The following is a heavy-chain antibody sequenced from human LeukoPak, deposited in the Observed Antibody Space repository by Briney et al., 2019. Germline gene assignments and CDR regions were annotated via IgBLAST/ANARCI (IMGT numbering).Heavy chain of an antibody. J-gene: IGHJ4*02. D-gene: IGHD3-10*01. CDR1: GGTFSSYA. V-gene: IGHV1-69*01. CDR2: IIPIFGTA. Sequence: GASVKVSCKASGGTFSSYAISWVRQAPGQGLEWMGGIIPIFGTADYAQKFQGRVTITADESTSTAYMELSSLRSEDTAVYYCARSSDGVYGSGSYYTNWGQGTLVTVSS. CDR3: ARSSDGVYGSGSYYTN.